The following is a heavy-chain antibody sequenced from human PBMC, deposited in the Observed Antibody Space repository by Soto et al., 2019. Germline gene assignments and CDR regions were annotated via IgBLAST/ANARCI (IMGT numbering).Heavy chain of an antibody. V-gene: IGHV4-31*03. Sequence: QVQLQESGPGLVKPSQTLSLTCTVSGGSISSGGYYWSWIRQHPGKGLEWIGYIYYSGSTYYNPSLTSRVTISVEASKDQFSLKLSSVTAADTAVYYCARDRGLRGGMDVWGQGTTVTVSS. CDR2: IYYSGST. CDR3: ARDRGLRGGMDV. CDR1: GGSISSGGYY. D-gene: IGHD3-10*01. J-gene: IGHJ6*02.